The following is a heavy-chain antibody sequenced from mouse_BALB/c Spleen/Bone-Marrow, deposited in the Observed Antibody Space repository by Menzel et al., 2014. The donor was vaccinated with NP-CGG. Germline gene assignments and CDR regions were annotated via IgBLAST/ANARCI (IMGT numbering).Heavy chain of an antibody. D-gene: IGHD2-4*01. CDR1: GYMFTSFW. CDR2: ISPSDGYT. V-gene: IGHV1-69*02. Sequence: QVQLQQPGAELVRPGASVKLSCRASGYMFTSFWMTWVKQRPGQGLEWIGNISPSDGYTNYNQKFKDKATLTVDKSSSTAYMQLSSPTSEDSAVYYCLRAGTMITTRVDYWGQGTTLTVSS. CDR3: LRAGTMITTRVDY. J-gene: IGHJ2*01.